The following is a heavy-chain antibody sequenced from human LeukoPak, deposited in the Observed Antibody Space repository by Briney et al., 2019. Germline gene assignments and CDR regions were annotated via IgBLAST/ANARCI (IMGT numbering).Heavy chain of an antibody. V-gene: IGHV1-18*01. D-gene: IGHD3-3*01. J-gene: IGHJ4*02. CDR1: GYTFTSYG. CDR3: ARVEGPSIFGVVDY. CDR2: SSVYKGDT. Sequence: ASVKVSCKASGYTFTSYGISWVRQAPGQGLEWMGWSSVYKGDTNYAQKLQGRVTMTTDTSTSTAYMELRSLRSDDTAVYFCARVEGPSIFGVVDYWGQGTLVTVSP.